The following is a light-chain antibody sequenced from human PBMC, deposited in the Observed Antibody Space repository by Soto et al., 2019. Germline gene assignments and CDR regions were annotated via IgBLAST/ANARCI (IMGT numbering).Light chain of an antibody. CDR3: CSYVGSDTYVI. V-gene: IGLV2-23*01. CDR2: EGS. J-gene: IGLJ2*01. Sequence: QPVLTQPASVSGSPGQSITLSCTGTSSDIGGYILVSWYQQEPGKAPKLMIYEGSKRPSGVSNRFSGSKSGNTASLTISGLQAEDEAHYYCCSYVGSDTYVIFGGGTKLTVL. CDR1: SSDIGGYIL.